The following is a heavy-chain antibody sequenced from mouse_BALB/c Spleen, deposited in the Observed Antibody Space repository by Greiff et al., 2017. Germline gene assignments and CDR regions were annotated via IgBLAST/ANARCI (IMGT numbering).Heavy chain of an antibody. V-gene: IGHV5-4*02. Sequence: EVQRVESGGGLVKPGGSLKLSCAASGFTFSDFFMYWVRQTPEKRLEWVATISDGGSYTYYPDSVKGRFTIARDNTKNNLYLQMSSLKSEDTAMYYCARDRRRRGYAMDYWGQGTSVTVSS. CDR1: GFTFSDFF. J-gene: IGHJ4*01. CDR3: ARDRRRRGYAMDY. CDR2: ISDGGSYT.